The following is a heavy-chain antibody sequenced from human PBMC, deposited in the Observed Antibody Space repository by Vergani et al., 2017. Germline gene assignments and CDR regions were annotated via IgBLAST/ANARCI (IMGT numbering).Heavy chain of an antibody. Sequence: EVQLLESGGGLAQPGGSLRLSCAASGFTFRNYAMTWVRQAPGKGLEWVSSISSSSSYIYYADSVKGRFTISRDNAKNSLYLQMNSLRAEDTAVYYCARRYLCGGDCNWFDPWGQGTLVTVSS. V-gene: IGHV3-21*01. CDR3: ARRYLCGGDCNWFDP. J-gene: IGHJ5*02. CDR2: ISSSSSYI. CDR1: GFTFRNYA. D-gene: IGHD2-21*02.